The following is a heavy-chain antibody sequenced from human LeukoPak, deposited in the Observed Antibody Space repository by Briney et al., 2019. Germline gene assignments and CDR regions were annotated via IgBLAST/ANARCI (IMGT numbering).Heavy chain of an antibody. CDR2: IIPIFGTA. CDR3: ARSLGYSSGWYKVWYFDY. Sequence: GASVKVSCKASGGTFSSYAISWVRQAPGQGLEWMGGIIPIFGTANYAQKFQGRVTITADESTSTAYMELSSLRSEDTAVYYCARSLGYSSGWYKVWYFDYWGQGTLVTVSS. J-gene: IGHJ4*02. CDR1: GGTFSSYA. V-gene: IGHV1-69*13. D-gene: IGHD6-19*01.